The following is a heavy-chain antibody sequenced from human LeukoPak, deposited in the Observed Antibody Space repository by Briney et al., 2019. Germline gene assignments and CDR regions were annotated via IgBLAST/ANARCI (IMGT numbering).Heavy chain of an antibody. CDR2: ISSSGSTI. J-gene: IGHJ4*02. CDR1: GFTFSDYY. Sequence: GGSLRLSCAASGFTFSDYYMSWIRQAPGKGLEWVLYISSSGSTIYYADSVKGRFTISRDNAKNSLYLQMNSLRAEDTAVYYCARDWDYGSGSYYNGYFDYWGQGTLVTVSS. V-gene: IGHV3-11*01. D-gene: IGHD3-10*01. CDR3: ARDWDYGSGSYYNGYFDY.